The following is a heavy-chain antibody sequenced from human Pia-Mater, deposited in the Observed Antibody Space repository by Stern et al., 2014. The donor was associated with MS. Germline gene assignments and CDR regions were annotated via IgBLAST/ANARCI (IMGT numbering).Heavy chain of an antibody. Sequence: EVQLVESGGGLVQPGGSLRLSCVASGFTFSSSMMTWVRRAPGKGLEWVSVITGSGTYYADSVKGRFTVSRDTSKNTVYLQMNSLRVEDAALYYCARGWGESWGQGALVTVSS. V-gene: IGHV3-23*04. CDR2: ITGSGT. CDR3: ARGWGES. CDR1: GFTFSSSM. D-gene: IGHD3-16*01. J-gene: IGHJ5*02.